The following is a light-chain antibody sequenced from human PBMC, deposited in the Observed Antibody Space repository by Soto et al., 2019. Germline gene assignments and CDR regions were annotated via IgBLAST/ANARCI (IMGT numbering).Light chain of an antibody. CDR2: DAS. Sequence: DIPMTQSPSTLSASVGDEVTITCRASQSIFSWLAWYQQKPGKAPKLLIYDASSLESGVPSRFSGSGSGTEFTLTISSLQPDDFATYYCQQFNSFPLTFGGGTKVEIK. CDR1: QSIFSW. CDR3: QQFNSFPLT. J-gene: IGKJ4*01. V-gene: IGKV1-5*01.